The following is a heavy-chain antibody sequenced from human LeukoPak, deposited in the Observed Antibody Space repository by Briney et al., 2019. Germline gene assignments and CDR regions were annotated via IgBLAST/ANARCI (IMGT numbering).Heavy chain of an antibody. J-gene: IGHJ4*02. CDR1: GFTFSTYT. CDR3: ARDLMSWDY. Sequence: PGGSLRFSCAASGFTFSTYTMNWVRQTPGKGLEWVSSISGSSSYSYYGDSVKGRFTISRDNAENTLHLQMNSLRAEDTAVYYCARDLMSWDYWGQGTLVTVSS. V-gene: IGHV3-21*06. CDR2: ISGSSSYS. D-gene: IGHD3-10*02.